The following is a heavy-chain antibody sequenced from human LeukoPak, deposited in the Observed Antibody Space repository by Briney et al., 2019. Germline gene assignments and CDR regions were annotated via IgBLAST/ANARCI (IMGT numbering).Heavy chain of an antibody. CDR3: ARHEEEDGYNAKTFDF. CDR2: MHYRGTT. Sequence: SETLSLTCTVSGVSISSSNNFWGWIRQPPGKGLEWIGSMHYRGTTYYIPSLKSRVTISVDTSKNQFSLKLSSVTAADTAVYYRARHEEEDGYNAKTFDFWGQGTLVTVSS. D-gene: IGHD5-24*01. CDR1: GVSISSSNNF. J-gene: IGHJ4*02. V-gene: IGHV4-39*01.